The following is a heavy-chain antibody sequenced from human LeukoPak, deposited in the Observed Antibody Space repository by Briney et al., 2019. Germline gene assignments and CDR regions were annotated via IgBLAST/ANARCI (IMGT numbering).Heavy chain of an antibody. V-gene: IGHV3-48*03. Sequence: GGSLILSCAASGFTFSSYEMNWVRQAPGKGLEWVSYISSSGSTIHYADSVKGRFTISRDNTKNSLSLQMNSLRAEDTAVYYCARDFYGGKGDYYDYWGQGTLVTVSS. CDR1: GFTFSSYE. D-gene: IGHD4-23*01. CDR2: ISSSGSTI. J-gene: IGHJ4*02. CDR3: ARDFYGGKGDYYDY.